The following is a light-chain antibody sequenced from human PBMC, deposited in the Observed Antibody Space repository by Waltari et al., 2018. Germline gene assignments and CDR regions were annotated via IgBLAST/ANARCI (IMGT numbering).Light chain of an antibody. V-gene: IGLV8-61*01. J-gene: IGLJ3*02. CDR1: SASLSTTSY. CDR3: ALYMGSGIWV. Sequence: TAVPQPPSLPVSPGRTVTLTCALGSASLSTTSYATWYQQTPGQAPRTLVYKANARSSGVPARFSGSILGNTAALTITGAQADDESDDYCALYMGSGIWVFGGGTRLTVL. CDR2: KAN.